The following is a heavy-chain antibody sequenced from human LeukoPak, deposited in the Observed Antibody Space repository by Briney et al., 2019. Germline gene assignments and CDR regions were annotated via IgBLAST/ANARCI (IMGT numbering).Heavy chain of an antibody. D-gene: IGHD6-13*01. Sequence: GGSLRLSCAASGFTFSNYWMSWVRQAPGKGLEWVAIIKQDGSEKYSVDSVKGRFIISRDNAKNSLYLQMNRLRVEDTALYYCARDSLEYTTSSAAYWGQGALVTVSS. CDR2: IKQDGSEK. CDR1: GFTFSNYW. J-gene: IGHJ4*02. CDR3: ARDSLEYTTSSAAY. V-gene: IGHV3-7*01.